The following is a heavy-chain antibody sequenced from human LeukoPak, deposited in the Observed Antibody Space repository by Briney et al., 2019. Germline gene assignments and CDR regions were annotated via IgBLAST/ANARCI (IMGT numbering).Heavy chain of an antibody. Sequence: PSETLSLTCTVSGCSIGSDGYYWNWLRQHPGRGLEWIEYIYYGRSSSYNPSLQSRLTISVDTSKNQFSLRPSSVTAADTFVYYCARGRYYGFSGDYWGQGTLVTVSS. CDR1: GCSIGSDGYY. D-gene: IGHD3-10*01. V-gene: IGHV4-31*03. CDR3: ARGRYYGFSGDY. J-gene: IGHJ4*02. CDR2: IYYGRSS.